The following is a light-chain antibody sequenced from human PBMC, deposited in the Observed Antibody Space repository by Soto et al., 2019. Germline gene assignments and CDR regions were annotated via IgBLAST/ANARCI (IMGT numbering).Light chain of an antibody. J-gene: IGLJ1*01. Sequence: QSVLTQPLSVSGSPGQSVTISCTGTSRDVGGYNYVSWYQQHPGKAPKLMIYDVSKRPSGVPDRFSGSKSGNTASLTISGLQAEDEADYYCCSYAGSYTYVFGAGTKVTVL. CDR3: CSYAGSYTYV. V-gene: IGLV2-11*01. CDR1: SRDVGGYNY. CDR2: DVS.